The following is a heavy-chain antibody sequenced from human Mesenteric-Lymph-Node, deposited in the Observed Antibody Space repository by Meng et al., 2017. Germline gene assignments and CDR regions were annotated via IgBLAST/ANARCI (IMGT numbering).Heavy chain of an antibody. J-gene: IGHJ4*02. Sequence: QVQLQGSGPGLVEPSQTLSLTCTVSGGSMSSGNYYWSWIRQPPGKGLEWIGAIYHSGSTSYNPSLQSRVTMFVDTSKNQFSLRLSSVTAADTAVYYCARNYYFDYWGQGTLVTVSS. CDR2: IYHSGST. CDR3: ARNYYFDY. CDR1: GGSMSSGNYY. V-gene: IGHV4-30-4*01.